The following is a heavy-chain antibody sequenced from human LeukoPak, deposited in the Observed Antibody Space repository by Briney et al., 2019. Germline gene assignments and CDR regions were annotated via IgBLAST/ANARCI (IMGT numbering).Heavy chain of an antibody. V-gene: IGHV3-7*05. D-gene: IGHD3-10*01. CDR2: IKQDGSEK. CDR1: GLTFSSYW. CDR3: AREGDYYGSGPSDY. J-gene: IGHJ4*02. Sequence: PGGSLRLSCAASGLTFSSYWMSWVRQAPGKGLEWVANIKQDGSEKYYVDSVKGRFTISRDNAKNSLYLQMNSLRAEDTAVYYCAREGDYYGSGPSDYWGQGTLVTVSS.